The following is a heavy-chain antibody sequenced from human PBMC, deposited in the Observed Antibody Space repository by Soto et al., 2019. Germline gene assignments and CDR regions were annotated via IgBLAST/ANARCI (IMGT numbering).Heavy chain of an antibody. J-gene: IGHJ4*02. CDR2: ISGSGGST. V-gene: IGHV3-23*01. D-gene: IGHD3-3*01. Sequence: EVQLLESGGGLVQPGGSLRLSCAASGFTFSSYAMSWVRQAPGKGLEWVSAISGSGGSTYYADSVKGRFTISRDNSKNTLYLQMNSLRAEDTAVYYCAKATYYDFWSCYFPPVDYWGQGTLVTVSS. CDR3: AKATYYDFWSCYFPPVDY. CDR1: GFTFSSYA.